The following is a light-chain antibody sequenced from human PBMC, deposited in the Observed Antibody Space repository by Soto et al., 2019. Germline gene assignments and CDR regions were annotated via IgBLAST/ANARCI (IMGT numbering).Light chain of an antibody. J-gene: IGKJ1*01. CDR1: QDVSSN. V-gene: IGKV3-15*01. CDR3: QQYGSSGT. Sequence: EMVVTQSPATLSVSPGERATLSCRASQDVSSNLAWYQQKPGQAPSLLIYGASTRATGTPARFSGSGSGTEFTLTINSLQSEDFAVYYCQQYGSSGTFGQGTKV. CDR2: GAS.